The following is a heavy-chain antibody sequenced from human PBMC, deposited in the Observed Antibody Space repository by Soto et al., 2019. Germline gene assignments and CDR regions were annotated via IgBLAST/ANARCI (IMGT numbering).Heavy chain of an antibody. V-gene: IGHV4-31*03. D-gene: IGHD3-22*01. CDR2: IYYSGST. J-gene: IGHJ4*02. CDR1: GGSISSGGYY. CDR3: ARGYDSRAAAPLDY. Sequence: SETLSLTCTVSGGSISSGGYYWSWIRQPPGKGLEWIGYIYYSGSTYYNPSLKSRVTISVDTSKNQFSLKLSSVTAADTSVYYCARGYDSRAAAPLDYWGQGILVTVS.